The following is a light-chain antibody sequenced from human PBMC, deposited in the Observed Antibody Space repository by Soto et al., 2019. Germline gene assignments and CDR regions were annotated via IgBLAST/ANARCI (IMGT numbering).Light chain of an antibody. Sequence: EIVMTQSPATLSVSPWERATLSCRASQSVSSSYLAWYQQKPGQAPRLLIYGASSRATGIPDRFSGTGSETDFTLTINRREPADFAVYYCQQYENSPITFGQGTRLEIK. CDR1: QSVSSSY. V-gene: IGKV3-20*01. CDR2: GAS. J-gene: IGKJ5*01. CDR3: QQYENSPIT.